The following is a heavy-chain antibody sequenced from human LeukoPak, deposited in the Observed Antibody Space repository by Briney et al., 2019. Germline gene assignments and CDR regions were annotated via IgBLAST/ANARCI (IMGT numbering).Heavy chain of an antibody. J-gene: IGHJ4*02. D-gene: IGHD3-10*01. CDR2: IRSKAYGGTT. CDR1: GFTFGDYA. Sequence: GGSPRLSCTGSGFTFGDYAMSWFRQAPGKGLEWVGFIRSKAYGGTTEYAASVKGRFTISREDSKSIAYLQMNSLKTEDTAVYYCTRGLDYYDSGSYYADFWGQGTLVTVSS. CDR3: TRGLDYYDSGSYYADF. V-gene: IGHV3-49*03.